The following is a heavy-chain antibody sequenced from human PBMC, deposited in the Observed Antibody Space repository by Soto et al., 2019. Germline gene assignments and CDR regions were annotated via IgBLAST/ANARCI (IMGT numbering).Heavy chain of an antibody. CDR1: GFIFSDAD. Sequence: EVQLVASGGGLVKPGGSLRLSCAASGFIFSDADLNWVRQAPGKGLEWVGGIKTISSGGSTDYAAPVKGRFTISKDDSKGTVHLHMNSLKTEDTAFYYCPTLFTVMITSDPWGQGTLVTVSS. V-gene: IGHV3-15*07. J-gene: IGHJ5*02. CDR3: PTLFTVMITSDP. CDR2: IKTISSGGST. D-gene: IGHD3-16*01.